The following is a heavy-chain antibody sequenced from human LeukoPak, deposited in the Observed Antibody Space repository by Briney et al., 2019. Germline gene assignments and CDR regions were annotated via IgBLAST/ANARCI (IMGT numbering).Heavy chain of an antibody. D-gene: IGHD3-16*01. CDR2: ISYDGSNK. V-gene: IGHV3-30*18. CDR1: GFTFSSYG. Sequence: GRSLRLSCAASGFTFSSYGMHWVRQAPGKGLECAAVISYDGSNKYYADSVKGRFTISRDNSKNTLYMQMNSLRAEDTAVYYCAKDVEAKGEYYFDYWGQGTLVTVSS. CDR3: AKDVEAKGEYYFDY. J-gene: IGHJ4*02.